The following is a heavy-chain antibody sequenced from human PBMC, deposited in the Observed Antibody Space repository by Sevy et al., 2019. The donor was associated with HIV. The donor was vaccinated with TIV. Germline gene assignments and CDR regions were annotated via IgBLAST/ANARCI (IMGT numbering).Heavy chain of an antibody. CDR2: IKKDAGQK. V-gene: IGHV3-7*01. CDR3: ARDDRNYYFHY. D-gene: IGHD4-4*01. Sequence: GGSLRLTCAASGFTFSKYWMGWVRQAPGKGPEWVSNIKKDAGQKYYLDSLKSRFTISRDNAKNSLYLQMNSLRAEDTAVYFCARDDRNYYFHYWGQGTLVTVSS. J-gene: IGHJ4*02. CDR1: GFTFSKYW.